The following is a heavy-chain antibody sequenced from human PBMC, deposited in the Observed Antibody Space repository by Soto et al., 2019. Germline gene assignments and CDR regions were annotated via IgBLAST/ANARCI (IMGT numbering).Heavy chain of an antibody. D-gene: IGHD3-9*01. CDR1: GFTFSNAW. Sequence: EVQLVESGGGLVKPGGSLRLSCAASGFTFSNAWMSWVRQAPGKGLEWVGRIKSKTDGGTTDYAAHGKGRFTNSSNDSKNTLYLQRNSLKTEYTVVYYCTRSGGYDILTGYTPFDYWGQGTLVTVSS. CDR3: TRSGGYDILTGYTPFDY. CDR2: IKSKTDGGTT. J-gene: IGHJ4*02. V-gene: IGHV3-15*01.